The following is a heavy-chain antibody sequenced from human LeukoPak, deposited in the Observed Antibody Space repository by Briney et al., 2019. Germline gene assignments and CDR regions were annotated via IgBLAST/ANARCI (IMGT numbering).Heavy chain of an antibody. Sequence: QSGGSLRLSCAASGFTFSRYGMHWVRQAPGKGLRWMAVISDDGRNTYYADSVKGRFTISRDNSKNRLFLQMNSLRPEDTAVYYCAKTLAVVITATPGDYWGQGTLVTVSS. V-gene: IGHV3-30*13. D-gene: IGHD2-15*01. CDR1: GFTFSRYG. CDR2: ISDDGRNT. CDR3: AKTLAVVITATPGDY. J-gene: IGHJ4*02.